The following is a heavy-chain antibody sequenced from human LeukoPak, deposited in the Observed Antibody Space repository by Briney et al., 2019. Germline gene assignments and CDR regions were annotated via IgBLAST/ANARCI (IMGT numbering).Heavy chain of an antibody. Sequence: SETLPLTCTVSGDSISSYYWSWIRQPPGKGLEWIGYIYYSGSTTYNPSLKSRVTISVDTSKNQFSLKLSSVTAADTAVYYCARAGYSYGYYSWGQGTLVTVSS. CDR3: ARAGYSYGYYS. J-gene: IGHJ5*02. D-gene: IGHD5-18*01. CDR1: GDSISSYY. V-gene: IGHV4-59*01. CDR2: IYYSGST.